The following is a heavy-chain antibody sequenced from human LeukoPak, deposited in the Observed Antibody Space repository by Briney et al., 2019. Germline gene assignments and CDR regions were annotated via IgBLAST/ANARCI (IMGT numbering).Heavy chain of an antibody. J-gene: IGHJ6*03. D-gene: IGHD3-10*01. Sequence: GGSLRVSCAASGFTLSSYAMSWVRQAPGKGLEWVSSISASGGSTNYADSVKGRFTISRDNSKNTVYLQMNSLRAEDTAVYYCAKVMIGSERLTMVRGVIIKTAGLYYMDVWGKGTTVTVSS. CDR1: GFTLSSYA. CDR2: ISASGGST. CDR3: AKVMIGSERLTMVRGVIIKTAGLYYMDV. V-gene: IGHV3-23*01.